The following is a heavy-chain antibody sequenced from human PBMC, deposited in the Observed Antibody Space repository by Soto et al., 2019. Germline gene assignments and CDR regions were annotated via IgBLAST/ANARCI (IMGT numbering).Heavy chain of an antibody. J-gene: IGHJ4*02. CDR3: ARDKHQGLFDY. Sequence: ASVKVSCKASGYTFTSYAMHWVRQAPGQRLELMGWINAGNGNTKYSQKFQGRVTITRXXXXXXAXMXLSXXXSEETVVYYCARDKHQGLFDYWGQGTLGTVSS. CDR1: GYTFTSYA. CDR2: INAGNGNT. V-gene: IGHV1-3*01.